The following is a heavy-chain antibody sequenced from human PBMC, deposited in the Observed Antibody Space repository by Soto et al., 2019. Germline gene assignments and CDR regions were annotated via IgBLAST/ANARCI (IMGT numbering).Heavy chain of an antibody. CDR2: ISAYNGDT. J-gene: IGHJ4*02. CDR3: ARVEDYFDSSGYAH. CDR1: GYSFTNYG. D-gene: IGHD3-22*01. V-gene: IGHV1-18*04. Sequence: QVQLVQSGPEVKKPGASVKVSCKASGYSFTNYGVTWVRQAPGQGLEWMGWISAYNGDTHYAQKLQGRVTMTTDPSTSTGYMELRALESDDTAVYYCARVEDYFDSSGYAHWGQGTLVTVSS.